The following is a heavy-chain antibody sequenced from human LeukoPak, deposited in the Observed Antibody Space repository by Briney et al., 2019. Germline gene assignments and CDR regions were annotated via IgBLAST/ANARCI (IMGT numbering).Heavy chain of an antibody. V-gene: IGHV4-59*07. CDR2: ISDSGST. J-gene: IGHJ4*02. Sequence: SDTLSLTCTVSGGSITSYYWTWIRQSPGKALEWIGYISDSGSTNHNPSLKSRVSISVETSKNQFSLNLGSVTAADTAVYYCARAPNFDGFGYFDYWGQGSLVTVSS. CDR1: GGSITSYY. CDR3: ARAPNFDGFGYFDY. D-gene: IGHD3-9*01.